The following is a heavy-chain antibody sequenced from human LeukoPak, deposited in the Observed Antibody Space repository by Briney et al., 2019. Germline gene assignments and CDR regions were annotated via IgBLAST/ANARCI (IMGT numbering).Heavy chain of an antibody. Sequence: GGSLRLSCAASGFTFSSYAMHWVRQAPGKGLEWVAVISYDGSNKYYADSVKGRFTISRDNTKNTLYLQMNSLRAEDTAVYYCARDNGYLGYWGQGTLVTVSS. V-gene: IGHV3-30*04. CDR2: ISYDGSNK. CDR1: GFTFSSYA. J-gene: IGHJ4*02. CDR3: ARDNGYLGY. D-gene: IGHD2-8*01.